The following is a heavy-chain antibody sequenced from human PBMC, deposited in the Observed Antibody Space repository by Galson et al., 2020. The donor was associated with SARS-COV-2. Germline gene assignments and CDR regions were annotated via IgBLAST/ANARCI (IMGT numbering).Heavy chain of an antibody. V-gene: IGHV1-2*02. Sequence: ASVKVYCRASGYTFIGNSIHWVRQATGQGLEWMGWMNPNSGATTSAQKFQGRVTLTRDTSISTAYMELTNLMSDDTAIYYCARYPVNGDGRTFFDPWGQGTLVTVSS. J-gene: IGHJ5*02. CDR2: MNPNSGAT. CDR1: GYTFIGNS. D-gene: IGHD2-8*01. CDR3: ARYPVNGDGRTFFDP.